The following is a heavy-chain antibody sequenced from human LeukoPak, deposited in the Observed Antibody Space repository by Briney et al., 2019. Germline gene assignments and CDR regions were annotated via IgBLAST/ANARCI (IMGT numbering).Heavy chain of an antibody. CDR1: GGSFSGNY. Sequence: SETLSLTCAVYGGSFSGNYWIWIRQPPGKGLEWIGEINHSGNSNYNPSLKSRVTISVDTSKNQFSLKLSSVTAADTAVYYCASSLYSGSPFDYWGQGTLVTVSS. D-gene: IGHD1-26*01. V-gene: IGHV4-34*01. CDR2: INHSGNS. CDR3: ASSLYSGSPFDY. J-gene: IGHJ4*02.